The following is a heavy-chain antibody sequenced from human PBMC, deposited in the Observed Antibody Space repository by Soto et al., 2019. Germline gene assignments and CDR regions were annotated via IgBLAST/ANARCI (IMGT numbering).Heavy chain of an antibody. CDR3: ARDDYGGNSAHY. CDR1: GGTFSSYA. Sequence: SVKVSCKASGGTFSSYAISWVRQAPGQGLEWMGGIIPIFGTANYAQKFQGRVTITADESTSTAYMELSSLRSEDTAVYYCARDDYGGNSAHYWGQGTLVTVSS. V-gene: IGHV1-69*13. CDR2: IIPIFGTA. D-gene: IGHD4-17*01. J-gene: IGHJ4*02.